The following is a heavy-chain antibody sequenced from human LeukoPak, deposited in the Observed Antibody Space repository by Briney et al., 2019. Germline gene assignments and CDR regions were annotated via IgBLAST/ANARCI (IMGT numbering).Heavy chain of an antibody. Sequence: PSETLSLTCTVSGGSISSNGYYWGWIRQPPGKGLEWIGEINHSGSTNYNPSLKSRVTISVDTSKNQFSLKLSSVTAADTAVYYCASPYYYDSSGYYSGKDWGQGTLVTVSS. CDR3: ASPYYYDSSGYYSGKD. CDR1: GGSISSNGYY. D-gene: IGHD3-22*01. CDR2: INHSGST. V-gene: IGHV4-39*07. J-gene: IGHJ4*02.